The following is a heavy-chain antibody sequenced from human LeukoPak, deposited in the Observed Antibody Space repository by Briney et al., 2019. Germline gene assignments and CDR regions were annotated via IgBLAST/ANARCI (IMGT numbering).Heavy chain of an antibody. CDR1: GFTFSSYG. J-gene: IGHJ4*02. V-gene: IGHV3-30*18. CDR3: AKEFRGGWLVY. Sequence: GGALRLSCAASGFTFSSYGMHLVRQAPGKGPEWVAVISYDGSNKYYADSVKGRFTISSDNSKNTLYLPMNSLRAEDTAVYYCAKEFRGGWLVYWGREPLVTVSS. CDR2: ISYDGSNK. D-gene: IGHD6-19*01.